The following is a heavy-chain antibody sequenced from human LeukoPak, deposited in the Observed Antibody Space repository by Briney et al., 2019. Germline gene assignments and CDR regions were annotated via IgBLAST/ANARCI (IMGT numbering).Heavy chain of an antibody. CDR3: VIDDGSYALDY. V-gene: IGHV3-7*01. J-gene: IGHJ4*02. CDR2: IKEDGSAK. Sequence: HPGGSLRLSCAASGFTFSSYWMAWVRQAPGKGPEWVANIKEDGSAKYYVDSVKGRFTISRDNAMNSLYLQMSSLRADDTAIYYCVIDDGSYALDYWGQGTLVIVSS. CDR1: GFTFSSYW. D-gene: IGHD1-26*01.